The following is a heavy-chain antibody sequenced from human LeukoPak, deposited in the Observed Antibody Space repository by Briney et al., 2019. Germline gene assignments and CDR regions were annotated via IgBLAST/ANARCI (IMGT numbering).Heavy chain of an antibody. D-gene: IGHD5-24*01. Sequence: PSETLSLTCTASGDSISSSSYFWGWIRQPPGKGLEWIGSIYYSGSTSYSPSLKSRVTISVDTSKSQFSLKLSSVTAADTAVYYCARDRRRDGYNFDIWGQGTLVIVSS. CDR1: GDSISSSSYF. V-gene: IGHV4-39*07. CDR2: IYYSGST. J-gene: IGHJ4*02. CDR3: ARDRRRDGYNFDI.